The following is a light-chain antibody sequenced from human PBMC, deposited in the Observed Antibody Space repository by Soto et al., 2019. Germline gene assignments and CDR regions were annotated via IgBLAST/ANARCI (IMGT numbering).Light chain of an antibody. Sequence: AIQMTQSPSSLSASVGDRVTITCWASQAISNDLAWYVQKPGKAPNLLIYGASYLQTGVPPRFSGSGSGTDFTLTISSLQPEDSATYYCLQDYNYPRTFGQGTKVDIK. J-gene: IGKJ1*01. CDR1: QAISND. CDR2: GAS. CDR3: LQDYNYPRT. V-gene: IGKV1-6*01.